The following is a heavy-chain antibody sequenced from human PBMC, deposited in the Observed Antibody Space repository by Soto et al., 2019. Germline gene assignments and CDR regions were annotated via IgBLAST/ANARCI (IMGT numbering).Heavy chain of an antibody. J-gene: IGHJ5*02. CDR2: INHSGST. D-gene: IGHD2-2*01. CDR1: CGSFSGHY. Sequence: SETLSLTCAVYCGSFSGHYWSWIRQPPGKGLEWMGEINHSGSTNYNPSLRSRVTISVDTPKNQFSLKLSSVTAADTAVYYCAGLAQYCSSTSCYGKFDPWGQGTLVTVSS. CDR3: AGLAQYCSSTSCYGKFDP. V-gene: IGHV4-34*01.